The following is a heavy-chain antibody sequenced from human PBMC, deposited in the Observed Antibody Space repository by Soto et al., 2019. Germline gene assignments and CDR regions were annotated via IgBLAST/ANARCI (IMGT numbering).Heavy chain of an antibody. J-gene: IGHJ4*02. V-gene: IGHV3-23*01. CDR2: ISGSGGST. D-gene: IGHD3-9*01. CDR1: GFTFSSYA. CDR3: AKDAVQSVRYFDWPPVRYFDY. Sequence: PGGSLRLSCTASGFTFSSYAMSWVRQAPGKGLEWVSAISGSGGSTYYADSVKGRFTISRDNSKNTLYLQMNSLRAEDTAVYYCAKDAVQSVRYFDWPPVRYFDYWGQGTLVTVSS.